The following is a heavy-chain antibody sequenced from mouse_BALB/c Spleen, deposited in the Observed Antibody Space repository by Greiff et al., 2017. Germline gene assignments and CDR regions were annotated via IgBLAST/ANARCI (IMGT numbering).Heavy chain of an antibody. CDR1: GYSFTGYN. J-gene: IGHJ4*01. D-gene: IGHD2-3*01. V-gene: IGHV1-39*01. Sequence: EVQRVESGPELEKPGASVKISCKASGYSFTGYNMNWVKQSNGKSLEWIGNIDPYYGGTSYNQKFKGKATLTVDKSSSTAYMQLKSLTSEDSAVYYCARWLLRNDYYAMDYWGQGTSVTVSS. CDR2: IDPYYGGT. CDR3: ARWLLRNDYYAMDY.